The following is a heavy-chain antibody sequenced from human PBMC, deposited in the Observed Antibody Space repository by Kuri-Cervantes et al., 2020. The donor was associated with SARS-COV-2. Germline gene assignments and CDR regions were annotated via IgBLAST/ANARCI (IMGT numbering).Heavy chain of an antibody. CDR2: IYHSGST. CDR3: ARAKMGFLEWDNWFDP. V-gene: IGHV4-39*07. D-gene: IGHD3-3*01. Sequence: SETLSLTCTVSGGSVSSGSYYWSWIRQPPGKGLEWIGSIYHSGSTYYNPSLKSRVTISVDTSKNQFSLKLSSVTAADTAVYYCARAKMGFLEWDNWFDPWGQGTLVTVSS. J-gene: IGHJ5*02. CDR1: GGSVSSGSYY.